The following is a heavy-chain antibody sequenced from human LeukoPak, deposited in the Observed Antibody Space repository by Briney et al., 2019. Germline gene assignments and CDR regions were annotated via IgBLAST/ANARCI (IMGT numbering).Heavy chain of an antibody. CDR3: AKYRIVVAQLGYYFDY. CDR1: EFTYSDYY. CDR2: INPSGSIT. D-gene: IGHD3-22*01. V-gene: IGHV3-23*01. Sequence: GGSLRLSCAASEFTYSDYYMSWIRQAPGKGLEWLSFINPSGSITYYADSVKGRFTISRDNSKNTLYLQMNGLRAEDTAVYYCAKYRIVVAQLGYYFDYWGQGTLVTVSS. J-gene: IGHJ4*02.